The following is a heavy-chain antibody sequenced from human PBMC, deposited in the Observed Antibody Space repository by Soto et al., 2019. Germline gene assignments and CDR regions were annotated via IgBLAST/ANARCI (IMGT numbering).Heavy chain of an antibody. D-gene: IGHD2-15*01. CDR1: GFIFSDYY. CDR3: ARDFDAYSRTDFDY. V-gene: IGHV3-11*01. Sequence: QVQLVESGGGLVKPGGSLRLSCATSGFIFSDYYMHWIRQAPGKGLEWISYISGNGRIIQYADSAKGRFTISRDNAQNSLYLQMNSLIAEDTALYFCARDFDAYSRTDFDYWGQGTLVTVSS. CDR2: ISGNGRII. J-gene: IGHJ4*02.